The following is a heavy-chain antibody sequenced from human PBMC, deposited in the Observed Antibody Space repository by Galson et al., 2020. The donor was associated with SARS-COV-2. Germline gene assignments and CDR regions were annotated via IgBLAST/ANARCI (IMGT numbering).Heavy chain of an antibody. CDR2: FDPEDGET. V-gene: IGHV1-24*01. CDR3: ASSPSITGTTRENYYYYYGMDV. CDR1: GYTLTELS. J-gene: IGHJ6*02. D-gene: IGHD1-7*01. Sequence: ASVKVSCKVSGYTLTELSMHWVRQAPGKGLEWMGGFDPEDGETIYAQKFQGRVTMTDDTSTDTAYMELSSLRSEDTAGYYCASSPSITGTTRENYYYYYGMDVWGQGTTVTVSS.